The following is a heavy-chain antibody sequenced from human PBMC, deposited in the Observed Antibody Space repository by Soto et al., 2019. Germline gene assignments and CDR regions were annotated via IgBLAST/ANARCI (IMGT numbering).Heavy chain of an antibody. V-gene: IGHV1-69*01. J-gene: IGHJ5*02. CDR3: AGVRIVVTADINWFDP. CDR2: IIPIFGTA. Sequence: QVQLVQSGAEVKKPGSSVKVSCKASGGTFSSYAISWVRQAPGQGLEWMGGIIPIFGTANYAQKFQGRVTITADESTGTAYMELSSLRSEDTAVYYCAGVRIVVTADINWFDPWGQGTLVTVSS. CDR1: GGTFSSYA. D-gene: IGHD2-15*01.